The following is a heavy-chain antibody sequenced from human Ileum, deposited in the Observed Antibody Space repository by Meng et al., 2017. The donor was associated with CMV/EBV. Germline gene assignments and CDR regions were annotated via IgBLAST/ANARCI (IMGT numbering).Heavy chain of an antibody. CDR3: ATETEGSNYDAFDI. Sequence: GESLKISCAVSGFTFSRYEMNWVRQAPGKGLEWIAYIRGRDNMIYYADSVKGRFIISRDNAKSSLYLQMSSLRVEDTAVYYCATETEGSNYDAFDIWGQGTMVTVSS. CDR2: IRGRDNMI. V-gene: IGHV3-48*03. D-gene: IGHD4-11*01. CDR1: GFTFSRYE. J-gene: IGHJ3*02.